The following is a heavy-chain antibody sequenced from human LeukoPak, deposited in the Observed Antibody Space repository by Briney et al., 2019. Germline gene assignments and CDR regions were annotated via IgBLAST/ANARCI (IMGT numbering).Heavy chain of an antibody. Sequence: PGGSLRLSCAASGFTFSSYGMHWVRQAPGKGLEWVAVMSYDGSNKYYADSVKGRFTISRDNSKNTLYLQMNSLRAEDTAVYYCAKDGDRDIVVVPAAIGGIDYWGQGTLVTVSS. CDR1: GFTFSSYG. CDR2: MSYDGSNK. CDR3: AKDGDRDIVVVPAAIGGIDY. D-gene: IGHD2-2*02. J-gene: IGHJ4*02. V-gene: IGHV3-30*18.